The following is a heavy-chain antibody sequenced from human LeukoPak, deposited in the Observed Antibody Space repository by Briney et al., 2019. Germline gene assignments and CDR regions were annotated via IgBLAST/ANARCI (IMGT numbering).Heavy chain of an antibody. CDR1: GGSISSSSYY. CDR2: IYYSGST. CDR3: ARRGVSFLDY. V-gene: IGHV4-39*01. J-gene: IGHJ4*02. Sequence: ASETQSRTCTVSGGSISSSSYYWGWIRQPPGKGLEWIGSIYYSGSTYYNPSLKSRVTISVDTSKNQFSLKLSSVTAADTAVYYCARRGVSFLDYWGQGTLVTVSS. D-gene: IGHD6-13*01.